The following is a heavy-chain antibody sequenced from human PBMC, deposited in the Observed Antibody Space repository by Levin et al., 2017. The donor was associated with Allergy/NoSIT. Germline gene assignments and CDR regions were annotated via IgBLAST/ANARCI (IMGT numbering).Heavy chain of an antibody. Sequence: VASVKVSCKASGYTFTSYAIHWVRQAPGQRLEWMGWINAGNGNTKYSQKFQGRVTITRDTSASTAYMELSRLRSEDTAVYYCVRVGVLWANWVDPWGQGTLVTVSS. J-gene: IGHJ5*02. CDR2: INAGNGNT. D-gene: IGHD2-21*01. V-gene: IGHV1-3*01. CDR1: GYTFTSYA. CDR3: VRVGVLWANWVDP.